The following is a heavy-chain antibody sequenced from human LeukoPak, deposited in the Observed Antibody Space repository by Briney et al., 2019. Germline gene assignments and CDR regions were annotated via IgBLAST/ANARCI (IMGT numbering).Heavy chain of an antibody. J-gene: IGHJ4*02. CDR1: GGTFSSYG. V-gene: IGHV1-18*01. Sequence: GASVKVSCKASGGTFSSYGISWVRQAPGQGLEWMGWISAYSGNTNYAQKLQGRVTMTTDTSTSTAYMELRSLRSDDTAVYYCARDLRHCSGGSCPHRGMGYWGQGTLVTVSS. CDR3: ARDLRHCSGGSCPHRGMGY. CDR2: ISAYSGNT. D-gene: IGHD2-15*01.